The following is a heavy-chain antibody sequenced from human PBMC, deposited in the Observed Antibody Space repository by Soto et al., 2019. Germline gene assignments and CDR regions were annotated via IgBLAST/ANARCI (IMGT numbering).Heavy chain of an antibody. D-gene: IGHD5-12*01. CDR3: ARSPTNSGYDFDYFDY. Sequence: SETLSLTCAVYGGSFSGYYWSWIRQPPGKGLEWIGEINHSGSTNYNPSLKSRVTISVDTSKNQFYLKLSSVTAADTAMYYFARSPTNSGYDFDYFDYWGQGTLVTVSS. CDR1: GGSFSGYY. CDR2: INHSGST. J-gene: IGHJ4*02. V-gene: IGHV4-34*01.